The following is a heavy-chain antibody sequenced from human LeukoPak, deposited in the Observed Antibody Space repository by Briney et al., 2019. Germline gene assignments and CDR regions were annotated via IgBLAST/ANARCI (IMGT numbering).Heavy chain of an antibody. CDR3: ARESSGYYPHY. D-gene: IGHD3-22*01. CDR1: GYSFNNYW. V-gene: IGHV5-51*01. Sequence: GESLKISCKGSGYSFNNYWIGWVRQMPGKGLEWMGIIHPGDSDIRYNPSFQGQVTISADKSISTAYLQWSSLKASDTAMYYCARESSGYYPHYWGQGTLVTVSS. J-gene: IGHJ4*02. CDR2: IHPGDSDI.